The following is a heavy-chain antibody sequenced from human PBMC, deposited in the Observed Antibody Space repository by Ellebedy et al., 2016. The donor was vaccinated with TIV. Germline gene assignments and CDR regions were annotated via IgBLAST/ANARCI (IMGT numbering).Heavy chain of an antibody. V-gene: IGHV4-31*11. CDR2: IYYSGST. CDR3: AREHYYDSSGPVN. J-gene: IGHJ4*02. D-gene: IGHD3-22*01. Sequence: SETLSLXCAVSGGSISSGGYSWSWIRQHPGKGLEWIGYIYYSGSTYYNPSLKSRVTISVDTSKNQFSLKLSSVTAADTAVYYCAREHYYDSSGPVNWGQGTLVTVSS. CDR1: GGSISSGGYS.